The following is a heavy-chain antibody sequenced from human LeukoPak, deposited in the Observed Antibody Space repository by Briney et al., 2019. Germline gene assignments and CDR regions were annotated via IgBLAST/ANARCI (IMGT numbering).Heavy chain of an antibody. J-gene: IGHJ4*02. CDR3: AKDGGSSGSYFPDF. D-gene: IGHD1-26*01. CDR2: VSGSGGTT. CDR1: GFTFSSYA. V-gene: IGHV3-23*01. Sequence: GGSLRLSCAASGFTFSSYAMSWVRQAPGKVLEWVSTVSGSGGTTYYTDSGKGRLNISRDNSKNTLYLQMNSLRAEDTAVYYCAKDGGSSGSYFPDFWGQGTLVTVSS.